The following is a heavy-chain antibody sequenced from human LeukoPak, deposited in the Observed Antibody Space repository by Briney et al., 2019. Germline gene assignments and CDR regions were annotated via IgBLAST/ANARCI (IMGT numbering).Heavy chain of an antibody. Sequence: GGSLRLSCAASGFTFSSYWMSWVRQAPGKGLEWVANIKQDGSEKYYVDSVKGRFAISRDNAKNSLYLQMNSLRAEDTAVYYCARDSWASGSSGYRLDYWGQGTLVTVSS. CDR3: ARDSWASGSSGYRLDY. J-gene: IGHJ4*02. D-gene: IGHD3-22*01. CDR1: GFTFSSYW. V-gene: IGHV3-7*03. CDR2: IKQDGSEK.